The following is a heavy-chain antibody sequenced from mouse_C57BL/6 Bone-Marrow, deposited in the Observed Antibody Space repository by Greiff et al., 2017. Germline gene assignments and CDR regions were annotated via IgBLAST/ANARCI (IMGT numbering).Heavy chain of an antibody. CDR3: ARLELDGSSGDWHFDV. J-gene: IGHJ1*03. CDR1: GYTFTSYD. Sequence: QVQLQQSGPELVKPGASVKLSCKASGYTFTSYDINWVKQRPGQGLEWIGWIYPRDGSTKYNEKFKGKATLTVDTSSSTAYMELNSLTSADSAVYFCARLELDGSSGDWHFDVWGTGTTGTVSS. CDR2: IYPRDGST. D-gene: IGHD1-1*01. V-gene: IGHV1-85*01.